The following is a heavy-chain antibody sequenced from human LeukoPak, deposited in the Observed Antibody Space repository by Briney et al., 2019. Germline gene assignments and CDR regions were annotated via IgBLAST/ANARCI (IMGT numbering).Heavy chain of an antibody. V-gene: IGHV3-30*18. CDR3: AKVQDCGNYYYGMDV. J-gene: IGHJ6*04. D-gene: IGHD2-21*02. CDR1: GFTFSSYG. Sequence: GGSLRLSCAASGFTFSSYGMHWVRQAPGKGLEWVAVISYDESNEYYADSVKGRFTISRDNSNNTLYLQMNSLSAEDRDVYSCAKVQDCGNYYYGMDVWGKGATVTVSS. CDR2: ISYDESNE.